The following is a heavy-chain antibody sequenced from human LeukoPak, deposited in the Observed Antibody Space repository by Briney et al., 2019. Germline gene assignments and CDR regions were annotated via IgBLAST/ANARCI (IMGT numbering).Heavy chain of an antibody. CDR3: TQTVVGATFYFDH. D-gene: IGHD1-26*01. CDR1: GFTFSNAW. V-gene: IGHV3-15*04. Sequence: PGGSLRLSCAASGFTFSNAWMSWVRQAPGKGLEWVGRIESKTDGGTTDYAAPVKGRFTISRDDSKNTLYVQMNSLKTEDTAVYYCTQTVVGATFYFDHWGQGTLVTVSS. CDR2: IESKTDGGTT. J-gene: IGHJ4*02.